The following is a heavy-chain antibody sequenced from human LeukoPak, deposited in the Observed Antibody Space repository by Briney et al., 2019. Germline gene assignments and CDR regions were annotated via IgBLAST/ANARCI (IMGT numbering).Heavy chain of an antibody. Sequence: PGGSLRLSCAASGFTFSTFAMSWVRQAPGKGLEWVSTITSNAANSYYADSVKGRFTISRDNSNDALYLQMNSRRAEDTAVYYCAKRYSSGWYNFDHWGQGTLVTVSS. D-gene: IGHD6-19*01. CDR1: GFTFSTFA. CDR3: AKRYSSGWYNFDH. J-gene: IGHJ4*02. V-gene: IGHV3-23*01. CDR2: ITSNAANS.